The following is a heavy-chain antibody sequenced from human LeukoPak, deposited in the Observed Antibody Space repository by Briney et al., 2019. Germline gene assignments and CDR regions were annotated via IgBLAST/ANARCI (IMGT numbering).Heavy chain of an antibody. V-gene: IGHV1-18*01. Sequence: ASVTVSCTASGYTFTSYGISWVRQAPGQGLEWMGWISAYNGNTNYAQKLQGRVTMTTDTSTSTAYMELRSLRSDDTAVYYCARVRDRFGELPNWFDPWGQGTLVTVSS. J-gene: IGHJ5*02. D-gene: IGHD3-16*01. CDR1: GYTFTSYG. CDR2: ISAYNGNT. CDR3: ARVRDRFGELPNWFDP.